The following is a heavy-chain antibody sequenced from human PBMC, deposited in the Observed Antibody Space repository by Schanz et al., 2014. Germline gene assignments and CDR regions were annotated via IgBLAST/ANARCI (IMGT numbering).Heavy chain of an antibody. CDR3: ARDRGYCSGGSCLTFDY. CDR1: GFTFSDHY. J-gene: IGHJ4*02. D-gene: IGHD2-15*01. V-gene: IGHV3-72*01. Sequence: PGGSPRLSCAASGFTFSDHYMDWVRQAPGKGLEWVGRVRNKNNRYTAEYAASVKGRFTISRDDSKNSLYLQMNSLRAEDTAVYYCARDRGYCSGGSCLTFDYWGQGTLVTVSS. CDR2: VRNKNNRYTA.